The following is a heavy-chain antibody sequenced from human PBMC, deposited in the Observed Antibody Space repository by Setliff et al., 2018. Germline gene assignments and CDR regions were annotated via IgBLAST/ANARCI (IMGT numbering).Heavy chain of an antibody. V-gene: IGHV1-3*01. J-gene: IGHJ4*02. Sequence: PSVKVSCKASGYTFTSYAMHWVRQAPGQRLEWMGWINAGNGNAKYSQKFQGRVTITRDTSASTAYMELSSLRSEDTAVYYCARSVDIVVVPAALYYFDYWGQGTPVTVSS. CDR1: GYTFTSYA. CDR2: INAGNGNA. D-gene: IGHD2-2*03. CDR3: ARSVDIVVVPAALYYFDY.